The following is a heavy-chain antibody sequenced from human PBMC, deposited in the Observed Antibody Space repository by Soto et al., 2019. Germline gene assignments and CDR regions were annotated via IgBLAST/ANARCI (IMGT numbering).Heavy chain of an antibody. CDR2: IDPSGGST. CDR1: RYTFSTFY. Sequence: QAQLVQSGAEVKKPGASVKLSCEASRYTFSTFYLHWVRQAPGQGPEWMGKIDPSGGSTTYAQKFQGRVTMSRDTSTSTVYMELSGLRSGDTAIYYCVRSFIAATILAFDIWGQGTAVIVSS. V-gene: IGHV1-46*01. J-gene: IGHJ3*02. D-gene: IGHD6-25*01. CDR3: VRSFIAATILAFDI.